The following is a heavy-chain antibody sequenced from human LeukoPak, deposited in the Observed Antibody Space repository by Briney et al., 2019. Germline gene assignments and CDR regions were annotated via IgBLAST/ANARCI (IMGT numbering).Heavy chain of an antibody. CDR2: ISISSSYT. V-gene: IGHV3-11*05. J-gene: IGHJ3*02. D-gene: IGHD4-23*01. CDR3: ARATTTVVTPGAFDI. CDR1: GLTFSDYY. Sequence: GGSLRLSCAASGLTFSDYYMSGIRRAPGKGLEWVSYISISSSYTNYADSVKGRFTISRDNAKNSLYLQMNSLRAEDTAVYYCARATTTVVTPGAFDIWGQGTMVTVSS.